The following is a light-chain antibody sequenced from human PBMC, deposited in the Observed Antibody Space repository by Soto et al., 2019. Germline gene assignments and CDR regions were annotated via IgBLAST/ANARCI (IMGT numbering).Light chain of an antibody. V-gene: IGKV3-20*01. CDR3: QQYGSSPFT. J-gene: IGKJ3*01. Sequence: EIVLTHSPATLSVSPGGGATLSCLASQSVSSSYLAWYQQKPGQAPRLLIYGASSRATGIPDRFSGSGSGTDFTLTISRLEPEDFAVYYCQQYGSSPFTFGPGTKVDIK. CDR2: GAS. CDR1: QSVSSSY.